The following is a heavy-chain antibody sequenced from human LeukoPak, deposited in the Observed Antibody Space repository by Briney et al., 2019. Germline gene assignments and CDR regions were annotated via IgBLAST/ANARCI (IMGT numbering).Heavy chain of an antibody. V-gene: IGHV5-51*01. D-gene: IGHD3-22*01. CDR3: ARRHDSSGYSDY. CDR2: IYPGHSDT. Sequence: GESLKISCKGSAYSFTTYWIAWVSQMPGKGLEWVGIIYPGHSDTRYSPSFQGQVTISADKSISTAYLQWSSLKASDTAMYYCARRHDSSGYSDYWGQGTLVTVSS. CDR1: AYSFTTYW. J-gene: IGHJ4*02.